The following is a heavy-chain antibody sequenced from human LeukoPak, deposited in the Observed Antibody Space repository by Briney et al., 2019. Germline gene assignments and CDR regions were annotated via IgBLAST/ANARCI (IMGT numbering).Heavy chain of an antibody. CDR3: ARDYGDYVRDY. D-gene: IGHD4-17*01. CDR2: ISSSSSTI. Sequence: GGSLRLSCAASGFTFSSYRMNWVRQAPGKGLEWVSYISSSSSTIYYADSVKGRFTISRDNAKNSLYLQMNSLRAEDTAVYYCARDYGDYVRDYWGQGTLVTVSS. J-gene: IGHJ4*02. V-gene: IGHV3-48*01. CDR1: GFTFSSYR.